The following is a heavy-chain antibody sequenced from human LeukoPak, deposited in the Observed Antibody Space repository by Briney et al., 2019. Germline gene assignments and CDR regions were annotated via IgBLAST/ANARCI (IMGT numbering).Heavy chain of an antibody. D-gene: IGHD2-2*01. V-gene: IGHV3-30*04. J-gene: IGHJ6*04. CDR2: ISHDGSNK. Sequence: GRSLRLSCAASGFTFSSYAMHWVRQAPGKGLEWVAVISHDGSNKYYADSVKGRFTISRDNSKNTLYLQMNSLRAEDTAVYYCARAGGHCSSTSCYYYYGMDVWGKGTTVTVSS. CDR3: ARAGGHCSSTSCYYYYGMDV. CDR1: GFTFSSYA.